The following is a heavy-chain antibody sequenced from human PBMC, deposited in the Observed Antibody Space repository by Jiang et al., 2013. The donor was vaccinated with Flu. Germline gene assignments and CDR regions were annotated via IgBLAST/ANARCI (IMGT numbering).Heavy chain of an antibody. Sequence: QLVESGGGLVQPGGSLRLSCAASGFSFNVYWMSWVRQAPGKGLEWVANIKQDGSEKYYVDSVKGRFTISRDNSKNSLYLQMNSLRADDTAVYYCARRGRNYDQESWGQGTLVIVSS. CDR1: GFSFNVYW. CDR3: ARRGRNYDQES. D-gene: IGHD4-11*01. J-gene: IGHJ5*02. V-gene: IGHV3-7*05. CDR2: IKQDGSEK.